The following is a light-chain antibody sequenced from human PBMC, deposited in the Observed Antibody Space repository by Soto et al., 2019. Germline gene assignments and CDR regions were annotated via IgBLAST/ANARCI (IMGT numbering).Light chain of an antibody. CDR2: EGS. Sequence: QSVLTQPASVSGSPGQSITISCTGTSSDVGSYNLVSWYQQHPGKAPKLMIYEGSKRPSGVSNRFSGSKSGNTASLTISGLQAEDETDYYCCPYSVGSTYVFGTGTKVTVL. CDR1: SSDVGSYNL. CDR3: CPYSVGSTYV. J-gene: IGLJ1*01. V-gene: IGLV2-23*01.